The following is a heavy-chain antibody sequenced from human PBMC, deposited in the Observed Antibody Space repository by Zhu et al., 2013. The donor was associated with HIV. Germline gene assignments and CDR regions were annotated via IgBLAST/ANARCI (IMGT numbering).Heavy chain of an antibody. CDR3: AREDRRLMTTLGY. CDR1: RYTFTAYY. J-gene: IGHJ4*02. V-gene: IGHV1-2*02. Sequence: QVHLVQSGTEVKKPGASVTVSCKTSRYTFTAYYIHWVRQAPGQGLEWMGWINPKNGDTIYAQKFKGRVTMTRDTSIDTAYMDLNNLKSDDTAVYYCAREDRRLMTTLGYWGQGTLVIISS. D-gene: IGHD4-4*01. CDR2: INPKNGDT.